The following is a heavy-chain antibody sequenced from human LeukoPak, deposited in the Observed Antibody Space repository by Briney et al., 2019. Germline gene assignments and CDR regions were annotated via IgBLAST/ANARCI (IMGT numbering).Heavy chain of an antibody. D-gene: IGHD3-9*01. Sequence: SETLSLTCTVSGGSISSHYWSWIRQPPGKGLEWIGYIYYSGSTNYSPSLKSRVTISVETSKNKFSLKLSSVTAADTAVYYCARGSTPKTLRYFGSGDYYYGMDVWGQGTTVTVSS. J-gene: IGHJ6*02. CDR2: IYYSGST. CDR3: ARGSTPKTLRYFGSGDYYYGMDV. V-gene: IGHV4-59*11. CDR1: GGSISSHY.